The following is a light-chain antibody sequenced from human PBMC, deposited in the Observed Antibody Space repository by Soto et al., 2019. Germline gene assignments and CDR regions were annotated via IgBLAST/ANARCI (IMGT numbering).Light chain of an antibody. CDR3: QQRYSTPRT. Sequence: DIQMTQSPSSLSASVGDRVTITCRASQSISTYLNWYQQKPGKAPKLLIYAASSLQSGVPSRFSGSGSGTEFTLTIGNLQPEDFATYYCQQRYSTPRTFGQGTKLDIK. V-gene: IGKV1-39*01. CDR1: QSISTY. J-gene: IGKJ2*01. CDR2: AAS.